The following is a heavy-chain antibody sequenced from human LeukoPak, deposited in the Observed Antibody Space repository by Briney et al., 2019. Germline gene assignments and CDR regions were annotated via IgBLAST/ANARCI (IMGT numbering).Heavy chain of an antibody. CDR3: VRDLGVDTSMIFFDY. Sequence: ASVKVSCKASGYTFTSYDINWRRQATGQGLEWMGWMNPNSGTTGYAQKFQGRVTMTTDISTSTAYMELRSLRSDDTAVFYCVRDLGVDTSMIFFDYWGQGTRVTVSS. CDR2: MNPNSGTT. V-gene: IGHV1-8*01. J-gene: IGHJ4*02. CDR1: GYTFTSYD. D-gene: IGHD5-18*01.